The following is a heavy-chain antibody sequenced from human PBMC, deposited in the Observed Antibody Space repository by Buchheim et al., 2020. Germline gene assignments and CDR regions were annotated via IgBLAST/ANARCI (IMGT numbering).Heavy chain of an antibody. V-gene: IGHV5-51*01. CDR2: IYPGDSDT. Sequence: EVQLVQSGAEVKKPGESLKISCKGSGYSFATYWIGWVRQMPGRGLEWMGMIYPGDSDTRYSPSFQGQVTISADRSIGTAYLQWSSLKASDTALYYCARPQGYCSSSSCYDFDYWGQGTL. D-gene: IGHD2-2*01. CDR1: GYSFATYW. CDR3: ARPQGYCSSSSCYDFDY. J-gene: IGHJ4*02.